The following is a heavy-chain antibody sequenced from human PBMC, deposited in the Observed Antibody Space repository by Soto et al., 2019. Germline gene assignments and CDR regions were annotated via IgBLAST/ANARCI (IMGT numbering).Heavy chain of an antibody. CDR3: ARSQRGRTAFTFDY. CDR1: FDSVSNGNYY. V-gene: IGHV4-61*01. CDR2: IYYSGTT. Sequence: TLALTCAVSFDSVSNGNYYWSWIRQPPGKGLEWIGYIYYSGTTNYNSYLKSRLTLSVDMSKNQFSLKLTSVTAADTAVYFCARSQRGRTAFTFDYWGQGALVTVSS. D-gene: IGHD3-16*01. J-gene: IGHJ4*02.